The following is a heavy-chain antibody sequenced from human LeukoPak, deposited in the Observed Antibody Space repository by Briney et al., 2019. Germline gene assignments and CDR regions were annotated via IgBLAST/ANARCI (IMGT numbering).Heavy chain of an antibody. D-gene: IGHD2-2*01. CDR2: IIPILGIA. CDR3: ARVPCSSTSCYRYYYYMDV. J-gene: IGHJ6*03. CDR1: GGTFISYT. V-gene: IGHV1-69*02. Sequence: SXXVSCKASGGTFISYTISWVRQAPGQGLEWMGRIIPILGIANYAQKFQGRVTITADKSTSTAYMELTSLRSEDTAVYYCARVPCSSTSCYRYYYYMDVWGKGTTVTVSS.